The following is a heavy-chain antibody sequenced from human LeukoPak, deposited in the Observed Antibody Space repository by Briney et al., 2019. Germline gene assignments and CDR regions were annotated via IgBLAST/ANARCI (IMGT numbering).Heavy chain of an antibody. Sequence: GGSLRLSCAASGFTFSSYAMSWVRQAPGKGLEWVSATSGSGGSTYYADSVKGRFTISRDNSKNTLYLQMNSLRAEDTAVYYCAKATRDYGDYEGPFDYWGQGTLVTVSS. CDR3: AKATRDYGDYEGPFDY. D-gene: IGHD4-17*01. V-gene: IGHV3-23*01. J-gene: IGHJ4*02. CDR1: GFTFSSYA. CDR2: TSGSGGST.